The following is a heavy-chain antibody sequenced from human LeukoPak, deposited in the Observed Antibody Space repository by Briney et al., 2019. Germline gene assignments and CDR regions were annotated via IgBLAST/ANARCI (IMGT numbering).Heavy chain of an antibody. CDR1: GFTFSTYW. Sequence: PGGSLRLSCAASGFTFSTYWMSWVRQAPGKGLEWVANIDQDGSEKYYVDSVKGRFTISRDNAENSLHLQMNSLRAKDTAVYYCAGDPGDYWGQGTLVTVSS. J-gene: IGHJ4*02. CDR3: AGDPGDY. CDR2: IDQDGSEK. V-gene: IGHV3-7*01.